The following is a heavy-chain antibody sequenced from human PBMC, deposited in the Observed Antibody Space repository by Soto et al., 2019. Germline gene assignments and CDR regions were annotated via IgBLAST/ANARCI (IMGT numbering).Heavy chain of an antibody. D-gene: IGHD5-12*01. CDR3: ARALVATTNYYYYGMDV. CDR2: INHSGST. J-gene: IGHJ6*02. V-gene: IGHV4-34*01. CDR1: GGSFSGYY. Sequence: SETLSLTCAVYGGSFSGYYWSWIRQPPGKGLEWIGEINHSGSTNYNPSLESRVTISVDTSKNQFSLKLSSVTAADTAVYYCARALVATTNYYYYGMDVWGQGTTVTVSS.